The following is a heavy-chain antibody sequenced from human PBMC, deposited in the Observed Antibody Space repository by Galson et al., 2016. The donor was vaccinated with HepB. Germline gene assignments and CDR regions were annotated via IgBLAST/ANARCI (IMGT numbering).Heavy chain of an antibody. V-gene: IGHV3-9*01. CDR2: ISWNSDYV. Sequence: SLRLSCAGSGFAFDDYAMHWVRQAPGKGLEWVAVISWNSDYVVYADSLKGRFIISRDNAKNSLDLQMNSLRPEDTAFYYCAKELDGEVSGPFDLWGRGTLVTVS. CDR1: GFAFDDYA. D-gene: IGHD6-19*01. CDR3: AKELDGEVSGPFDL. J-gene: IGHJ2*01.